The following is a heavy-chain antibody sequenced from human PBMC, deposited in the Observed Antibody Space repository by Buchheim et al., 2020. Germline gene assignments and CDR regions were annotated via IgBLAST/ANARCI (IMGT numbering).Heavy chain of an antibody. J-gene: IGHJ4*02. CDR1: GFTFSSYG. Sequence: QVQLVESGGGVVQPGRSLRLSCAASGFTFSSYGMHWVRQAPGKGLEWVAVIWYDGSNKYYADSVKGRFTISRDNSKNTLYLQMNSLRAEDTAVYYCARDRVAVAGTAFATWYVDYWGQGTL. V-gene: IGHV3-33*01. CDR2: IWYDGSNK. CDR3: ARDRVAVAGTAFATWYVDY. D-gene: IGHD6-19*01.